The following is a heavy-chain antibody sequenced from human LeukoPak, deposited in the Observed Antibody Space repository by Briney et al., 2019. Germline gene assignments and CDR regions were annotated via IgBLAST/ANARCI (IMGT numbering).Heavy chain of an antibody. CDR3: ASHIGSAWFYFDY. D-gene: IGHD6-13*01. V-gene: IGHV4-59*08. J-gene: IGHJ4*02. CDR1: GGSISSYY. Sequence: SETLSLTCPVSGGSISSYYWSWIRQPPGKGLEWIGYIYYSGNTNYNPSLKSRVTISVDTSKNQFSLKLSSVTAADTAVYYCASHIGSAWFYFDYWGQGNLVTVSS. CDR2: IYYSGNT.